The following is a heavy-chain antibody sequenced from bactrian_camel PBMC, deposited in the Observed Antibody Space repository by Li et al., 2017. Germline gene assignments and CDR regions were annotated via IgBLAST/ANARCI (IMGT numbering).Heavy chain of an antibody. CDR3: ARADDCLSGSCELTSQFGY. CDR1: GVTYASSHD. J-gene: IGHJ6*01. CDR2: INSGGSTT. Sequence: VQLVESGGGSVQTGGSLRLSCAASGVTYASSHDVNCMGWFRQAPGKGLEWVSSINSGGSTTAYADSVKGRFTMSRDNAKNTVYLQMNSLKPEDTAVYYCARADDCLSGSCELTSQFGYWGQGTQVTVS. V-gene: IGHV3S40*01. D-gene: IGHD3*01.